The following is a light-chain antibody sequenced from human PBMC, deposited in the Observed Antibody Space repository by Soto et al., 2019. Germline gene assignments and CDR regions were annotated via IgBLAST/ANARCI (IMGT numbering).Light chain of an antibody. J-gene: IGKJ2*01. Sequence: DIQMTQSPSSLSASVGDRVTITCQASQDISNYLNWYQQKPGKAPKLLIYDASNLETGVPSRFSGSGSGTDFTFTISSLQPEDIATYFCQYYNLPYTFGQGTKLQIK. V-gene: IGKV1-33*01. CDR3: QYYNLPYT. CDR1: QDISNY. CDR2: DAS.